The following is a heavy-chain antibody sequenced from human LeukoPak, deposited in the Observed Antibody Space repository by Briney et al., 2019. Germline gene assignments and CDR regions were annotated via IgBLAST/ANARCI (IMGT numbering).Heavy chain of an antibody. V-gene: IGHV4-59*12. CDR1: GGTTGSDY. J-gene: IGHJ6*03. CDR3: ARDGYRVTGYYYYMDV. CDR2: VYYSGVT. D-gene: IGHD5-12*01. Sequence: SETLSLTCNVSGGTTGSDYWSWIRQPPGKGLEWIAYVYYSGVTSYNPSLKGRVAISIDTSKNQFSLNLSSVTAADTAVYYCARDGYRVTGYYYYMDVWGKGTTVTVSS.